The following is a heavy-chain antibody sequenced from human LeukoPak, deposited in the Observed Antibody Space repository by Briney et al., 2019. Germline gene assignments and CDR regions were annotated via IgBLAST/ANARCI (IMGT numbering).Heavy chain of an antibody. CDR2: INHSGST. CDR3: AKYYDSSGYSY. Sequence: PSETLSLTCAVYGGSFSGYYWSWIRQPPGKGLEWIGEINHSGSTNYNPSLKSQVTISVDTSKNQFSLKLSSVTAADTAVYYCAKYYDSSGYSYWGQGTLVTVSS. CDR1: GGSFSGYY. J-gene: IGHJ4*02. D-gene: IGHD3-22*01. V-gene: IGHV4-34*01.